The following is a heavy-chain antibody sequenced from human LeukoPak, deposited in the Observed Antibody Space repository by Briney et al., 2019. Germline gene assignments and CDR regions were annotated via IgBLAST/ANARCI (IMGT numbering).Heavy chain of an antibody. D-gene: IGHD3-22*01. V-gene: IGHV3-7*01. CDR1: GFTFGSYA. Sequence: GGSLRLSCAASGFTFGSYAMSWVRQAPGKGLEWVANIKQDGSEKYYVDSVKGRFTISRDNAKNSLYLQMNSLRAEDTAVYYCAREDKWFSFFFDYWGQGTLVTVSS. CDR3: AREDKWFSFFFDY. CDR2: IKQDGSEK. J-gene: IGHJ4*02.